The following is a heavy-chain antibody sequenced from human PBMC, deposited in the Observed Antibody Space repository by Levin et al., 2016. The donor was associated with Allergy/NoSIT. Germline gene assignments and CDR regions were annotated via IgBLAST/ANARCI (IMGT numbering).Heavy chain of an antibody. J-gene: IGHJ6*02. CDR2: TYYRSKWYN. CDR3: ARDRDFYGSGGYYYGMDV. D-gene: IGHD3-10*01. Sequence: WIRQSPSRGLEWLGRTYYRSKWYNDYAVSVKSRITINPDTSKNQFSLQLNSVTPEDTAVYYCARDRDFYGSGGYYYGMDVWGQGTTVTVSS. V-gene: IGHV6-1*01.